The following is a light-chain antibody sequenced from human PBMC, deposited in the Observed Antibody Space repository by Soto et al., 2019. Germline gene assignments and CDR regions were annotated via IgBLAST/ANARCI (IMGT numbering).Light chain of an antibody. Sequence: VLSQSPGALSLSPGERATLSCRASQSVSSSYLAWYQQKPGQAPRLLIYGASSRATGIPDRFSGSGSGTDFTLTISRLEPEDFAVYYCQQYGSSPETFGQGTKVDIK. CDR3: QQYGSSPET. CDR2: GAS. J-gene: IGKJ1*01. V-gene: IGKV3-20*01. CDR1: QSVSSSY.